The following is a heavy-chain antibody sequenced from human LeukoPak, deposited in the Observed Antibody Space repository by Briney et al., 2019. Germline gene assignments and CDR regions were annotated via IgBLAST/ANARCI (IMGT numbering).Heavy chain of an antibody. D-gene: IGHD2-2*01. J-gene: IGHJ4*02. Sequence: ASVKVSCKASGGTFSSYAISWVRQAPGQGLEWMGRIIPILGIANYAQKFQGRVTITADKSTSTAYMELSSLRSEGTAVYYCARAAHHQLLIDWGQGTLVTVSS. CDR3: ARAAHHQLLID. V-gene: IGHV1-69*04. CDR2: IIPILGIA. CDR1: GGTFSSYA.